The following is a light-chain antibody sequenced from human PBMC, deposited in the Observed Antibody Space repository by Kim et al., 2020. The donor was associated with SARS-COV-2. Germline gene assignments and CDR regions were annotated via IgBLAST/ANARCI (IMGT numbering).Light chain of an antibody. J-gene: IGLJ3*02. CDR2: ADN. Sequence: QSVLTQSPSVSGSFGQRVTVSCSGTSSNIGTNAVNWYQLLPGTAPKLLIYADNNRPSGVPDRFSGSRSGTSASLAISGLQSEDEAEYYCSTWDDSVKGLLFGGGTKVTVL. CDR3: STWDDSVKGLL. CDR1: SSNIGTNA. V-gene: IGLV1-44*01.